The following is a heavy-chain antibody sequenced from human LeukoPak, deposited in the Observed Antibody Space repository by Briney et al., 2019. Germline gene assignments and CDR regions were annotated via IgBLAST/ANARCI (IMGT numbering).Heavy chain of an antibody. Sequence: GGSLRLSCAASGFTFNTYWMHWVRQAPGKGLVWVSRINFDGSTTNYADSVKGRFTISRDNAKNTLYLQMNSLRAEDTAVYYCGRGAGGSYYLDYWGQGALVTVSS. CDR2: INFDGSTT. CDR1: GFTFNTYW. V-gene: IGHV3-74*01. CDR3: GRGAGGSYYLDY. J-gene: IGHJ4*02. D-gene: IGHD1-26*01.